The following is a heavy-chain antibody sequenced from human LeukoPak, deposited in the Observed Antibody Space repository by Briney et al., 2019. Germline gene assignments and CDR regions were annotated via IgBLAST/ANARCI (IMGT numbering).Heavy chain of an antibody. V-gene: IGHV3-21*01. CDR1: GFTFSTYT. CDR2: ITSTSSYI. J-gene: IGHJ4*02. D-gene: IGHD3-10*01. Sequence: GGSLRLSCAASGFTFSTYTMNWVRQAPGKGLEWVSSITSTSSYISYADSVKGRFTISRDNAKNSLYLQMNSLRAEDTAVYYCARARSRKDYYYGSGAAYWGQGTLVTVSS. CDR3: ARARSRKDYYYGSGAAY.